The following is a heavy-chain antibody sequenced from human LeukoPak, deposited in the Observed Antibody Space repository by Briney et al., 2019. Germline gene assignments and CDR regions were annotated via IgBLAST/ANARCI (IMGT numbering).Heavy chain of an antibody. V-gene: IGHV4-39*01. J-gene: IGHJ4*02. CDR1: RGSISSSSYY. D-gene: IGHD4-11*01. CDR2: FYYIGRT. CDR3: ARILTTFAS. Sequence: KPSETLSLTCTVSRGSISSSSYYWGWIRQPPGKRLEWIGCFYYIGRTYYNPSLDRRVTISADSSNNQFSLNLTSVTPPYTALYDCARILTTFASWGERTLVPVFS.